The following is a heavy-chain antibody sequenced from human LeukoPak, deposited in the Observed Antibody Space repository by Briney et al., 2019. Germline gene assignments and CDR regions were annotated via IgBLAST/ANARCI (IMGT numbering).Heavy chain of an antibody. Sequence: GASVKVSCKASGYTFTNSYLHWVRQAPGQGLEWMGMIDPNGGGTNYARKFLGRVTMTRDTSTNTVYMDLSSLRSEDTAVYYCAREPTSGSCYFDYWGQGTLVTVSS. V-gene: IGHV1-46*01. J-gene: IGHJ4*02. CDR1: GYTFTNSY. D-gene: IGHD1-26*01. CDR3: AREPTSGSCYFDY. CDR2: IDPNGGGT.